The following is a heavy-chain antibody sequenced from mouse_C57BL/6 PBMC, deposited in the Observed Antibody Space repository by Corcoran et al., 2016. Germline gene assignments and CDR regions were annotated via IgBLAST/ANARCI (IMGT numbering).Heavy chain of an antibody. V-gene: IGHV1-81*01. CDR2: IYPRSGNT. D-gene: IGHD2-1*01. CDR3: AREGGYYGNGVLFAY. Sequence: QVQLQQSGAELARPGASVKLSCKASGYTFTSYGISWVKQRTGQGLEWIGEIYPRSGNTYYNEKFKGKATLTADKSSSTAYMELRSLTSEDSAVYFCAREGGYYGNGVLFAYCGQGTLVTVSA. CDR1: GYTFTSYG. J-gene: IGHJ3*01.